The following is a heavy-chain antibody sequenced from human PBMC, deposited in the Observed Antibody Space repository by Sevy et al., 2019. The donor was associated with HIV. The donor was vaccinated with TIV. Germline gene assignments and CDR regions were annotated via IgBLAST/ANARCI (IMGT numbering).Heavy chain of an antibody. CDR2: FFFTGST. CDR3: ARQGGLVDRAFDY. V-gene: IGHV4-39*01. Sequence: SETLSITCTVSGVSISSSSYDWGWIRQPPGKGLEWIASFFFTGSTYYNPSLKSRVTISVDTSNNQFSLKLNSVTAADMALYYCARQGGLVDRAFDYWGQGTLVTVSS. CDR1: GVSISSSSYD. D-gene: IGHD3-10*01. J-gene: IGHJ4*02.